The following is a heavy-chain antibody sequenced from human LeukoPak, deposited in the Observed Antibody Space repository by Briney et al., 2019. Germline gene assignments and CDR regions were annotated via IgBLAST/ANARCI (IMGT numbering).Heavy chain of an antibody. V-gene: IGHV3-30*04. D-gene: IGHD3-22*01. CDR1: GFTFSSYA. J-gene: IGHJ6*03. CDR3: AKDSSSYDWGYMDV. Sequence: GGSLRLSCAASGFTFSSYAMHWVRQAPGKGLEWVAVISYDGSNKYYADSVKGRFTISRDNSKSTLYLEMNSLRAEDTAVYYCAKDSSSYDWGYMDVWGKGTTVTISS. CDR2: ISYDGSNK.